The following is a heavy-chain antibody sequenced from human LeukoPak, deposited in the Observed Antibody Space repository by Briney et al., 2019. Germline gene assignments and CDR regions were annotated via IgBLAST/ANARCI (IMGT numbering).Heavy chain of an antibody. J-gene: IGHJ6*02. CDR3: ARGGGTGTTPYYYYGMDV. D-gene: IGHD1-1*01. Sequence: GASVKVSCKASDYTFTSYGISWVRQAPGQGLEWMGWISAYNGNTNYAQKLQGRVTMTTDTSTSTAYMELRSLRSDDTAVYYCARGGGTGTTPYYYYGMDVWGQGTTVTVSS. V-gene: IGHV1-18*04. CDR2: ISAYNGNT. CDR1: DYTFTSYG.